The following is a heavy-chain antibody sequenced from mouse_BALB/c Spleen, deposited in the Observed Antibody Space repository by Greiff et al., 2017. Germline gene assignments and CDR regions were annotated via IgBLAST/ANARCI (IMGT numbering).Heavy chain of an antibody. D-gene: IGHD3-1*01. V-gene: IGHV3-2*02. CDR2: ISYSGST. Sequence: EVKLMESGPGLVKPSQSLSLTCTVTGYSITSDYAWNWIRQFPGNKLEWMGYISYSGSTSYNPSLKSRISITRDTSKNQFFLQLNSVTTEDTATYYCARSRHGGDYWGQGTSVTVSS. CDR3: ARSRHGGDY. J-gene: IGHJ4*01. CDR1: GYSITSDYA.